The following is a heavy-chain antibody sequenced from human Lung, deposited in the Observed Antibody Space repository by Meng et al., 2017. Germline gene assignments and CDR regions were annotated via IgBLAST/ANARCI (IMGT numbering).Heavy chain of an antibody. CDR3: ARSDTKWEQKVAFDI. Sequence: GESLKISCAASGFTFSSYAMHWVRQAPGKGLEWVAVISYDGSNKYYADSVKGRFTISRDNSKNTLYLQMISLRAEDTAVYYCARSDTKWEQKVAFDIWGQGTMVTVSS. CDR1: GFTFSSYA. V-gene: IGHV3-30*01. D-gene: IGHD1-26*01. J-gene: IGHJ3*02. CDR2: ISYDGSNK.